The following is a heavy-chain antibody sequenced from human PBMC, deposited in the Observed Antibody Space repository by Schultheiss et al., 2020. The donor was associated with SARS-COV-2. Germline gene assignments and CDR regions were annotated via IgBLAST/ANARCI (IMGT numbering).Heavy chain of an antibody. D-gene: IGHD6-13*01. V-gene: IGHV4-39*07. Sequence: SETLSLTCTVSGGSISSSSYYWGWIRQPPGKGLEWIGSIFTSGSTTYNPSLKSRVSMSVDTSKNQFSLKLSSVTAADTAVYYCARLGAAAVGFQHWGQGTLVTVSS. CDR2: IFTSGST. J-gene: IGHJ1*01. CDR1: GGSISSSSYY. CDR3: ARLGAAAVGFQH.